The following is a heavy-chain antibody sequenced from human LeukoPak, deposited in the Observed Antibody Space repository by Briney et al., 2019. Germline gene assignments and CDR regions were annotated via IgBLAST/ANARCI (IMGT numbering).Heavy chain of an antibody. V-gene: IGHV1-2*02. Sequence: ASVKVSCKASGYTFTGYYMHWVRQAPGQGLEWMGWINPNSGGTNYAQKFQGRVTMTRDTSISTAYMELSRLRSDDTAVYYCARAGVWDYSDSSGYHNSAFEIWGQGTMVTVSS. D-gene: IGHD3-22*01. CDR3: ARAGVWDYSDSSGYHNSAFEI. J-gene: IGHJ3*02. CDR2: INPNSGGT. CDR1: GYTFTGYY.